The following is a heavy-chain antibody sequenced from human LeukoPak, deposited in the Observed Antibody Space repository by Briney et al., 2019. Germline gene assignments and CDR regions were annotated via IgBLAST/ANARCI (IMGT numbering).Heavy chain of an antibody. V-gene: IGHV1-46*01. CDR2: INPSGGST. CDR1: GYTFTSYY. J-gene: IGHJ4*02. Sequence: PEASVKVSCTASGYTFTSYYMHWVRRAPGQGLEWMGIINPSGGSTSYAQKFQGRVTMTRDTSTSTVYMELSSLRSEDTAVYYCARDLRITIFGVVIKPRNAVGYWGQGTLVTVSS. D-gene: IGHD3-3*01. CDR3: ARDLRITIFGVVIKPRNAVGY.